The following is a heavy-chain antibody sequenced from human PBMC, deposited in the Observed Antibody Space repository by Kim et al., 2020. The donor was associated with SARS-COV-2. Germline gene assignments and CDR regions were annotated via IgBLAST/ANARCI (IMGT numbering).Heavy chain of an antibody. Sequence: GGSLRLSCTASGFTFGDYAMSWVRQAPGKGLEWVGFIRSKAYGGTTEYAASVKGRFTISRDDSKSIAYLQMNSLKTEDTAVYYCTRDTGYSSSWYGDYWGQGTLVTVSS. CDR2: IRSKAYGGTT. V-gene: IGHV3-49*04. J-gene: IGHJ4*02. D-gene: IGHD6-13*01. CDR3: TRDTGYSSSWYGDY. CDR1: GFTFGDYA.